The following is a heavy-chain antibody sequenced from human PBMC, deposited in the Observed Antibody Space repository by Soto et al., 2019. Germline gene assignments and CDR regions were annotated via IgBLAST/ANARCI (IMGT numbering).Heavy chain of an antibody. CDR2: ISSSSSTI. CDR3: ARRGSGSYYDY. J-gene: IGHJ4*02. D-gene: IGHD1-26*01. Sequence: GGSLRLSCAASGFTFSSYSMNWVRQAPGKGLEWVSYISSSSSTIYYADSVKGRFTISRDNAKNSLYLQMNSLRAEDTAVYYCARRGSGSYYDYWGQGTLVTVSS. CDR1: GFTFSSYS. V-gene: IGHV3-48*01.